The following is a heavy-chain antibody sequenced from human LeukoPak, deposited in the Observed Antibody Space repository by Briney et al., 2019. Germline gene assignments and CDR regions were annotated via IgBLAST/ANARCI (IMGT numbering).Heavy chain of an antibody. CDR2: ISAYNGNT. J-gene: IGHJ4*02. D-gene: IGHD2-15*01. CDR3: ARVENDRYCSGGSCYSSDY. CDR1: CYTFTSYG. V-gene: IGHV1-18*01. Sequence: ASVKVSCKASCYTFTSYGISWVRQAPGQGLEWIGWISAYNGNTNYAQKLQGRVTMTTDTSTSTAYMELRSLRSDDTAVYYCARVENDRYCSGGSCYSSDYWGQGTLVTVSS.